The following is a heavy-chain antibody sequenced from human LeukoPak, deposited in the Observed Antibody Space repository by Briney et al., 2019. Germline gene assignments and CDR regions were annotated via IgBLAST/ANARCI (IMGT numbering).Heavy chain of an antibody. V-gene: IGHV1-18*01. CDR1: GYTFTSYG. D-gene: IGHD3-3*01. CDR2: ISAYNGNT. CDR3: ASPYYDFWSGYLPGY. Sequence: ASVKVSCKASGYTFTSYGISWVRQAPGQGLEWMGWISAYNGNTNYAQKLQGRVTMTTDTSTSTAYMELRSLRSVDTAVYYCASPYYDFWSGYLPGYWGQGTLVTVSS. J-gene: IGHJ4*02.